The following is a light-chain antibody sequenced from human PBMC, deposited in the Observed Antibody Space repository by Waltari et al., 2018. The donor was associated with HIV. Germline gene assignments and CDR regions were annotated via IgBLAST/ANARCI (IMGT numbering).Light chain of an antibody. Sequence: QSALTQPASVSGSPGQSITISSTGTTSDVGGYNYVSWYQQHPGKAPKLMIYDVSNLPSGVSPRFSGSKSDNTASLTISGLQAEDEADYFCSSYTTSSTMIFGGGTKLTVL. CDR3: SSYTTSSTMI. V-gene: IGLV2-14*03. J-gene: IGLJ2*01. CDR2: DVS. CDR1: TSDVGGYNY.